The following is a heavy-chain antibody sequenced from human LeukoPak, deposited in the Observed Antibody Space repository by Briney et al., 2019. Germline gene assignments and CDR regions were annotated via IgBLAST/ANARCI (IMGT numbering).Heavy chain of an antibody. Sequence: SETLSLTCIVSGGSISSYYWNWIRQSAGKGLEWIGRIYIGGSTSYNPSLKSRVTISVDTSKNQFSLRLSSVTAADTAVYYCARVGIDDYTNYWGPLDYWGQGTLVTVSS. CDR3: ARVGIDDYTNYWGPLDY. CDR2: IYIGGST. CDR1: GGSISSYY. J-gene: IGHJ4*02. D-gene: IGHD5-24*01. V-gene: IGHV4-4*07.